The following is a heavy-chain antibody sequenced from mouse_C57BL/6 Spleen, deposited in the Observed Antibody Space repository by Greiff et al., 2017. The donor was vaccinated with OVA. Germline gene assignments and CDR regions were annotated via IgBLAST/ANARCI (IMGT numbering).Heavy chain of an antibody. CDR1: GYSFTSYY. Sequence: VQLQESGPELVKPGASVKISCKASGYSFTSYYIHWVKQRPGQGLEWIGWIYPGSGNTKYNEKFKGKATLTADTSSSTAYMQLSSLTSEDSAVYYCARGDSSGSFAYWGQGTLVTVSA. V-gene: IGHV1-66*01. D-gene: IGHD3-2*02. J-gene: IGHJ3*01. CDR3: ARGDSSGSFAY. CDR2: IYPGSGNT.